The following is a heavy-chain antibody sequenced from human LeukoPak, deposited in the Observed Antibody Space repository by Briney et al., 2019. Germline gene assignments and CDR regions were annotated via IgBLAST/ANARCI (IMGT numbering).Heavy chain of an antibody. Sequence: GGSLRLSCEASGFTFSRYGMHWVRQAPGKGLELVADIWYDGSNKYYADSVKGRFTISRDNSKNTLYMQMNSLRAEVTAVYYCASDYYDSSGYYRETDYWGQGTLVTVSS. CDR2: IWYDGSNK. CDR3: ASDYYDSSGYYRETDY. CDR1: GFTFSRYG. J-gene: IGHJ4*02. V-gene: IGHV3-33*01. D-gene: IGHD3-22*01.